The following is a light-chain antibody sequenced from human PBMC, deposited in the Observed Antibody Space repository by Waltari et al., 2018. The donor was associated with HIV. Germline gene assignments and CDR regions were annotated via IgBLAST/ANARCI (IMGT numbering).Light chain of an antibody. J-gene: IGLJ3*02. CDR2: NTD. CDR1: SGPVTRAYY. V-gene: IGLV8-61*01. CDR3: LLYMASGRV. Sequence: QTVVTQEPSFSVSPGGPITLTCGLSSGPVTRAYYPSWYQQTTGQPPRTLIYNTDTRSSWVPDRFSGSIVGNKAALTITGAQSEDESDYYCLLYMASGRVFGGGTRLTVL.